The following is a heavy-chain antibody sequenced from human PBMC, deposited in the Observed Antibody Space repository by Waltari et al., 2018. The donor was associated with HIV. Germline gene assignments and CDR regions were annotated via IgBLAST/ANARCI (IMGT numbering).Heavy chain of an antibody. D-gene: IGHD6-6*01. Sequence: QVQLQESGPGLVKPSETLSLTCTVSGGFINNYYWNWIRQPPGKGLEWIGYSYHSGSTNYNPSFKGRVTISVDTSRNEFSLKLTSVTAADTAVYYCAREGTYGGTARPEKGLDSWGQGILVSVSS. V-gene: IGHV4-59*01. CDR2: SYHSGST. J-gene: IGHJ4*02. CDR1: GGFINNYY. CDR3: AREGTYGGTARPEKGLDS.